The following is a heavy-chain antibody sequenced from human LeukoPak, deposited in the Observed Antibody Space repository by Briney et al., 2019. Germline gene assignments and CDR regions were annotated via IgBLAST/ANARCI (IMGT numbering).Heavy chain of an antibody. J-gene: IGHJ4*02. CDR3: ARDLRITMVRGVTAGY. V-gene: IGHV1-18*01. D-gene: IGHD3-10*01. Sequence: ASVKVSCKASGYTFTSYGISWVRQAPGQGLEWMGWISAYNGNTNYAQKLQGRVTMTTDTSTSTAYMELRSRRSDDTAVYYCARDLRITMVRGVTAGYWGQGTLVTVSS. CDR2: ISAYNGNT. CDR1: GYTFTSYG.